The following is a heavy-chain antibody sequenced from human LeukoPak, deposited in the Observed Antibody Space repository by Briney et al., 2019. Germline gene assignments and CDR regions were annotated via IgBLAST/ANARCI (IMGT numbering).Heavy chain of an antibody. CDR1: GGSISSSY. Sequence: SETLSLTCTVSGGSISSSYWSWIRQPPGKGLEWIGYIYYIGSTNYNPSLKSRVTISVDTSKNQFSLKLSSVTAADTAVYYCARDPGSSWLNWFDPWGQGTLVTVSS. CDR3: ARDPGSSWLNWFDP. V-gene: IGHV4-59*01. CDR2: IYYIGST. D-gene: IGHD6-13*01. J-gene: IGHJ5*02.